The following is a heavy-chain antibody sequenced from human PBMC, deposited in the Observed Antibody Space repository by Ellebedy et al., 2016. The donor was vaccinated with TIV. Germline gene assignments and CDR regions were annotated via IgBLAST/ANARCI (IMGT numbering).Heavy chain of an antibody. CDR1: GFPFSSYA. CDR2: ISGGGDST. CDR3: AQSTWSKYY. Sequence: GESLKISCAASGFPFSSYAMTWVRQAPGKGLEWVSAISGGGDSTDYADSVKGRFTISRDNSKNTVYLQMNSLRAEDTAVYYCAQSTWSKYYWGQGTLVTVSS. J-gene: IGHJ4*02. D-gene: IGHD2-15*01. V-gene: IGHV3-23*01.